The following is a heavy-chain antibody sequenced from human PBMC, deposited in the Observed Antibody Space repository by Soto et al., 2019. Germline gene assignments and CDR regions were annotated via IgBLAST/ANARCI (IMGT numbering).Heavy chain of an antibody. CDR1: GYSFTSYW. D-gene: IGHD3-3*01. CDR3: ASLPRTSDFWSGYEPNNWFDP. V-gene: IGHV5-51*01. J-gene: IGHJ5*02. CDR2: IYPGDSDT. Sequence: PGESLKISCKGSGYSFTSYWIGWVRQMPGKGLEWMGIIYPGDSDTRYSPSFQGQVTISADKSISTAYLQWSSLKASDTAMYYCASLPRTSDFWSGYEPNNWFDPWGQGTLVTVSS.